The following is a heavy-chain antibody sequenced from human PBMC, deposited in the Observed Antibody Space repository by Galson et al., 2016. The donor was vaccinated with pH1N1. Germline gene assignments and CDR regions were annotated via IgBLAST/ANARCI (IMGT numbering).Heavy chain of an antibody. V-gene: IGHV1-69*06. Sequence: SVKVSCKASGGTFSNYVISWVRQAPGQGLEWMGGIIPIFGTTDYAQKFQGRVTITADKTTSTGYMALTSLRSEDTAVYFCASDSKGYYGSGTSIQDHFYYGMDVWGQGTTVTVSS. CDR3: ASDSKGYYGSGTSIQDHFYYGMDV. D-gene: IGHD3-10*01. J-gene: IGHJ6*02. CDR1: GGTFSNYV. CDR2: IIPIFGTT.